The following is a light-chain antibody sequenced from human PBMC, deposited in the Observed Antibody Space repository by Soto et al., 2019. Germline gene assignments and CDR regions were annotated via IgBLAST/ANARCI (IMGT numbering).Light chain of an antibody. V-gene: IGKV3D-15*01. CDR2: AAS. J-gene: IGKJ5*01. CDR1: QSVSSN. CDR3: QQYNNWHTIT. Sequence: EILMTQSPATLSGSPGERATLSCGGSQSVSSNLAWYQQKPGQAPRLLIYAASTRATGVPDRFSGSGSGTEFTLTISSLKSQDVAVYYCQQYNNWHTITFGQGTRLEIK.